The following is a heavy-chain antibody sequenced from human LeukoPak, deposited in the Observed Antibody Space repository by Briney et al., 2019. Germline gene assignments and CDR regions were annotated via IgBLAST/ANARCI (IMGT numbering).Heavy chain of an antibody. CDR3: AREVSEGFDF. Sequence: GGSLRLSCVGSGFTFRSHAMSWVRQAPEKGLEFVSGIYENGGTTYYADSVKGRFSISRDNSKNTLYLQMDSLRAEDTAVYYCAREVSEGFDFWGQGTLVTVSS. J-gene: IGHJ4*02. V-gene: IGHV3-23*01. CDR2: IYENGGTT. D-gene: IGHD3-22*01. CDR1: GFTFRSHA.